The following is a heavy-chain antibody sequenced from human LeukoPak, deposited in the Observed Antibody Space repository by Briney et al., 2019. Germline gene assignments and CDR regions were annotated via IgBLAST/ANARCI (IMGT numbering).Heavy chain of an antibody. V-gene: IGHV3-48*01. CDR1: GFTFSSYS. CDR3: ARDAYDDYSNYADY. D-gene: IGHD4-11*01. CDR2: ISSSSSTI. Sequence: GGSLRLSCAASGFTFSSYSMNWVRQAPGKGLEWVSYISSSSSTIYYADSVKGRFTISRDNAKNSLYLQMNSLRAEDTAVYYCARDAYDDYSNYADYWGQGTLVTVSS. J-gene: IGHJ4*02.